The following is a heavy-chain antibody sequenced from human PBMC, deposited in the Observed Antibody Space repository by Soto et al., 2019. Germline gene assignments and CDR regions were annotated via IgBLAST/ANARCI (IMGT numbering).Heavy chain of an antibody. CDR2: IYYSGST. V-gene: IGHV4-31*03. Sequence: QVQLQESGPGLVKPSQTLSLTCTVSGGSISSGGYYWSWIRQHPGKGLEWIGYIYYSGSTYYNPSLKSRVTISVDTSKNQCSLKLSSVTAADTAVYYCARDYYDSSGYESDAFDIWGQGTMVTVSS. CDR3: ARDYYDSSGYESDAFDI. CDR1: GGSISSGGYY. J-gene: IGHJ3*02. D-gene: IGHD3-22*01.